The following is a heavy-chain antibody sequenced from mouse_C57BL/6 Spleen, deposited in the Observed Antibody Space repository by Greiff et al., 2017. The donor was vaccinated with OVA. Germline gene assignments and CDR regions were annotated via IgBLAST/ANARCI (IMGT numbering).Heavy chain of an antibody. CDR1: GYTFTSYW. CDR2: IDPSDSYT. V-gene: IGHV1-69*01. CDR3: ARGDGYYRVFDY. D-gene: IGHD2-3*01. J-gene: IGHJ2*01. Sequence: QVQLQQPGAELVMPGASVKLSCKASGYTFTSYWMHWVKQRPGQGLEWIGEIDPSDSYTNYNQKFKGKSTLTVDISSSTAYMQLSSLTSEDSAVYYCARGDGYYRVFDYWGQGTTLTVSS.